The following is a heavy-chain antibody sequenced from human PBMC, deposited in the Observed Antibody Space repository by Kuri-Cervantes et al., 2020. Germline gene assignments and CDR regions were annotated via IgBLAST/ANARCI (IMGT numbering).Heavy chain of an antibody. D-gene: IGHD3-3*01. V-gene: IGHV3-9*01. CDR3: ARGWSGLTY. CDR2: ISWNSGSI. Sequence: LSLTCAASGFAFDDYAMHWVRQAPGKGLEWVSGISWNSGSIGYVDSVKGRFTISRDNAKNSVYLQMNSLRVEDTAVYFCARGWSGLTYWGQGTLVTVSS. CDR1: GFAFDDYA. J-gene: IGHJ4*02.